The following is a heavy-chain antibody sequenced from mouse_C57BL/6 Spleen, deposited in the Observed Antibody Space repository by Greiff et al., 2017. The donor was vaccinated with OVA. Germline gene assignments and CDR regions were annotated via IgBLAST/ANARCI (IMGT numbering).Heavy chain of an antibody. J-gene: IGHJ2*01. CDR2: IDPSDSYT. CDR1: GYTFTSYW. V-gene: IGHV1-69*01. D-gene: IGHD2-1*01. Sequence: VQLQQSGAELVMPGASVKLSCKASGYTFTSYWMHWVKQRPGQGLEWIGEIDPSDSYTNYNQKFKGKSTLTVDKSSSTAYMQLSSLTSEDSAVYYCARSGLLWPYFDYWGQGTTLTVSS. CDR3: ARSGLLWPYFDY.